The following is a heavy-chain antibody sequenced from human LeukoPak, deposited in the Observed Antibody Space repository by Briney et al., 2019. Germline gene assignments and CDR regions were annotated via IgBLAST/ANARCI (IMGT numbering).Heavy chain of an antibody. Sequence: GGSLRLSCAASGFTFSSYWTSWVPQAPGKGLEWVANIKQDGSEKNFVDSVKGRFTISRDNAKNSLYLQMNSLRAEDTAVYYGARESGYDYFDYWGQGTLVTVSS. D-gene: IGHD5-12*01. V-gene: IGHV3-7*01. CDR2: IKQDGSEK. CDR1: GFTFSSYW. CDR3: ARESGYDYFDY. J-gene: IGHJ4*02.